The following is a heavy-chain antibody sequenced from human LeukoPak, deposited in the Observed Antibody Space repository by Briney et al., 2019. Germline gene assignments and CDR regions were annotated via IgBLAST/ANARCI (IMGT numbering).Heavy chain of an antibody. D-gene: IGHD4-11*01. V-gene: IGHV1-69*04. J-gene: IGHJ6*02. CDR1: GGTFSSYA. CDR3: ARGGTVTPPYYYYYGMDV. Sequence: ASVKVSCKASGGTFSSYAIRWVRQAPGQGLEWMGRIIPILGIANYAQKFQGRVTITADKSTSTAYMELSSLRSEDTAVYYCARGGTVTPPYYYYYGMDVWGQGTTVTVSS. CDR2: IIPILGIA.